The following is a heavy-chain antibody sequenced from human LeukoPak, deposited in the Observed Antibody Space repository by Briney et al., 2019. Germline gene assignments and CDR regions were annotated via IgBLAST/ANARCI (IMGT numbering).Heavy chain of an antibody. V-gene: IGHV4-61*10. CDR2: IYYSGST. D-gene: IGHD3-22*01. Sequence: SETLSLTCIVSGVSTTTGDYYFRWIRQPAGKGLEWIGYIYYSGSTNYNPSLKSRVTISVDTSKNQFSLKLSSVTAADTAVYYCARAQNYYDSSGYLGYWGQGTLVTVSS. J-gene: IGHJ4*02. CDR1: GVSTTTGDYY. CDR3: ARAQNYYDSSGYLGY.